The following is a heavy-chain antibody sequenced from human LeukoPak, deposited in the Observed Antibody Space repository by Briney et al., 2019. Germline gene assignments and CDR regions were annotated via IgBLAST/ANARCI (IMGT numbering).Heavy chain of an antibody. V-gene: IGHV3-30*02. CDR1: GFTFSSYG. J-gene: IGHJ4*02. D-gene: IGHD1-26*01. CDR2: MRYDGTNK. CDR3: AKRRPSGAEDY. Sequence: GRSLRLSCAASGFTFSSYGMHWVRQAPGKGLEWVAFMRYDGTNKNYADSVKGRFTISRDNSKDTLYLQMNSLRTEDTAVYYCAKRRPSGAEDYWGQGTLVTVSS.